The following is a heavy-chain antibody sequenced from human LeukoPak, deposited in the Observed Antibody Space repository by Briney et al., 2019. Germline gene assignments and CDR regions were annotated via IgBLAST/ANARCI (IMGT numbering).Heavy chain of an antibody. CDR3: AREIRVRGVNYYYYYMDV. V-gene: IGHV1-2*02. CDR2: INPNSGGT. Sequence: ASVKVSCKASGYTFTSYDINWVRQATGQGLEWMGWINPNSGGTNYAQKFQGRVTMTRDTSISTAYMELSRLRSDDTAVYYCAREIRVRGVNYYYYYMDVWGKGTTVTISS. J-gene: IGHJ6*03. CDR1: GYTFTSYD. D-gene: IGHD3-10*01.